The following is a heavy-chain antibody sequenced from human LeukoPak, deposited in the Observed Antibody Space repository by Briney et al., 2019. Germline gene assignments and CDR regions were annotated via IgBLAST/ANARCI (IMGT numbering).Heavy chain of an antibody. CDR3: ATDDYYDSSGYYPARH. CDR1: GYTLTELS. D-gene: IGHD3-22*01. V-gene: IGHV1-24*01. Sequence: ASVKVSCKVSGYTLTELSMHWVRQAPGKGLEWMGGFDPEDGETIYAQKFQGRVTMTEDTSTDTAYMELSSLRSEDTAVYYCATDDYYDSSGYYPARHWGQGTLDTVSS. J-gene: IGHJ4*02. CDR2: FDPEDGET.